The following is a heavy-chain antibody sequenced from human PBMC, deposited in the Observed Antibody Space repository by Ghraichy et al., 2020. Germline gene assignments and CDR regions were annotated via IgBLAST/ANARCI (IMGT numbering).Heavy chain of an antibody. CDR1: GGSISSSNW. D-gene: IGHD2-15*01. J-gene: IGHJ4*02. Sequence: SETLSLTCAVSGGSISSSNWWSWVRQPPGKGLEWIGEIYHSGSTNYNPSLKSRVTISVDKSKNQFSLKLSSVTAADTAVYYCARDPPEYCSGGSCSPGDYWGQGTLVTVSS. V-gene: IGHV4-4*02. CDR3: ARDPPEYCSGGSCSPGDY. CDR2: IYHSGST.